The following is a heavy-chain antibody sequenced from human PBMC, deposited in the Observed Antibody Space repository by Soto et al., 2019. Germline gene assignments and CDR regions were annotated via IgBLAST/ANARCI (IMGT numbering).Heavy chain of an antibody. D-gene: IGHD6-13*01. Sequence: GGSLRLSCADSGFTFTDYALSWVRQAPGKGLEWVATISGIGGSTYLADSVKGRLSISRDNSKNTVSLLMNSLRAEDTAVYFCARGSSGYISSWYYFDYWGRGTLVTVSS. CDR2: ISGIGGST. CDR1: GFTFTDYA. CDR3: ARGSSGYISSWYYFDY. J-gene: IGHJ4*02. V-gene: IGHV3-23*01.